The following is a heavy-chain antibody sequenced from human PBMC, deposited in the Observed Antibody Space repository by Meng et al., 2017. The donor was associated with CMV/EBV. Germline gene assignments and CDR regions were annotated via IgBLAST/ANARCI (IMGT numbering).Heavy chain of an antibody. CDR1: GGSISSGDYY. J-gene: IGHJ6*02. V-gene: IGHV4-30-4*08. D-gene: IGHD3-3*01. CDR2: IYYSGST. Sequence: SETLSLTCTVSGGSISSGDYYWSWIRQPPGKGLEWIGYIYYSGSTYYNLSLKSRVTISVDTSKNQFSLKLSSVTAADTAVYYCARGISFNFGVVTLYYYYGMDVWGQGTTVTVSS. CDR3: ARGISFNFGVVTLYYYYGMDV.